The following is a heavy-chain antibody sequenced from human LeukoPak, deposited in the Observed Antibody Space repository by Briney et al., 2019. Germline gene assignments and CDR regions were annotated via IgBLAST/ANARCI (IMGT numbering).Heavy chain of an antibody. D-gene: IGHD6-13*01. Sequence: PSETLSLTCTVSGGSISSSSYYWGWIRQPPGKGLEWIGSIYYSGSTYYNPSLKSRVTISVDTSKNQFSLKLSSVTAADTAVYYCARELKDSSPPFWVVDVWGQGTTVTVSS. CDR1: GGSISSSSYY. CDR3: ARELKDSSPPFWVVDV. CDR2: IYYSGST. V-gene: IGHV4-39*07. J-gene: IGHJ6*02.